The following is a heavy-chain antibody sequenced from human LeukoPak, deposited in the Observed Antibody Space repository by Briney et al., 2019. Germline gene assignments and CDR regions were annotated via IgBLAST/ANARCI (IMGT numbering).Heavy chain of an antibody. V-gene: IGHV4-34*01. CDR3: AREGPGKYYYDSSGYYYFDY. D-gene: IGHD3-22*01. Sequence: SETLSLTCAVYGGSFSGYYWSWIRQPPGKGLEWIGEINHSGSTNYNPSLKSRVTISVDTSKNQFSLKLSSVTAADTAVYYCAREGPGKYYYDSSGYYYFDYWGQGTLVTVSS. CDR1: GGSFSGYY. CDR2: INHSGST. J-gene: IGHJ4*02.